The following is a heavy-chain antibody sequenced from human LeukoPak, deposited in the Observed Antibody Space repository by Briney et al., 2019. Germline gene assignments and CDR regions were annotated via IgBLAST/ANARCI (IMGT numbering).Heavy chain of an antibody. CDR3: ARYSSTWPYWYFDL. CDR1: GGSISSGGYS. D-gene: IGHD6-13*01. Sequence: SQTLSLTCAVSGGSISSGGYSWSWIRQPPGKGLEWIGYISHSGSTYYNPSLKSRVTVSVDRSKNQFSLKLTSVTAADTAVYYCARYSSTWPYWYFDLWGRGTLVTVSS. V-gene: IGHV4-30-2*01. CDR2: ISHSGST. J-gene: IGHJ2*01.